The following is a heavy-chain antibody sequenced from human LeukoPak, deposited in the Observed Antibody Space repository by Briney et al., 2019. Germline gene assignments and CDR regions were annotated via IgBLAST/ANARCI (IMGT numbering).Heavy chain of an antibody. J-gene: IGHJ4*02. V-gene: IGHV4-59*01. D-gene: IGHD6-19*01. CDR3: ARTEGYSSGWYLID. CDR1: GGSISSYY. CDR2: IYYSGST. Sequence: SETLSLTRTVSGGSISSYYWSWIRQPPGKGLEWIGYIYYSGSTNYNPSLKSRVTISVDTSKNQFSLKLSSVTAADTAVCYCARTEGYSSGWYLIDWGQGTLVTVSS.